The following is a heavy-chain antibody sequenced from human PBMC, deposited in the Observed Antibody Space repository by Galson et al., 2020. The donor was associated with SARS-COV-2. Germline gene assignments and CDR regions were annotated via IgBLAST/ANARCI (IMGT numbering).Heavy chain of an antibody. CDR2: IRSQAYGGPT. J-gene: IGHJ4*02. Sequence: GGSLRLSCKASGFTIGDRAMSWVRQAPGTGLEWVGFIRSQAYGGPTEYAASVKGRFIISRDDSKSIVYLQMNSLKTEDTAVYYCTSMIQGGYWAQGTLVTVSS. CDR3: TSMIQGGY. D-gene: IGHD3-10*01. V-gene: IGHV3-49*04. CDR1: GFTIGDRA.